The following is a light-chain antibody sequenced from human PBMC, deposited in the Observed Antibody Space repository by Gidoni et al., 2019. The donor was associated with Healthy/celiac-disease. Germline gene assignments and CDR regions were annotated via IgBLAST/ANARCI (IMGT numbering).Light chain of an antibody. V-gene: IGKV3-20*01. CDR3: QQYGSSRT. Sequence: EIVLTQSPGTLSLSPGERATLSCSASQSVSSSYLGWYQQKPGQAPRLLIYGASSRATGIPDRVSGSGSGTDFTITISRLEPEDWAVYYCQQYGSSRTFGQGTKVEIK. CDR2: GAS. J-gene: IGKJ1*01. CDR1: QSVSSSY.